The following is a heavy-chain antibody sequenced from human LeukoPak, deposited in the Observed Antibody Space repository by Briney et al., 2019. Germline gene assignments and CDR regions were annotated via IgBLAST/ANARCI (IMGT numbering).Heavy chain of an antibody. V-gene: IGHV3-7*01. J-gene: IGHJ5*02. Sequence: AGGSLRLSCAASGFTFSSYSMNWVRQAPGKGLEWVANIKQDGSEKYYVDSVKGRFTISRDNAKNSLYLQMNSLRAEDAAVYYCARGVNWFDPWGQGTLVTVSS. CDR2: IKQDGSEK. CDR1: GFTFSSYS. CDR3: ARGVNWFDP.